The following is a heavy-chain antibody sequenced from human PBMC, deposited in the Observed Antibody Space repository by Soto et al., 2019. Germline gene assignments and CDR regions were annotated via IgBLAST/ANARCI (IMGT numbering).Heavy chain of an antibody. D-gene: IGHD5-12*01. CDR1: GFTFSGSA. CDR3: KASGYDTFVDY. CDR2: IRSKTNSYAT. J-gene: IGHJ4*02. V-gene: IGHV3-73*01. Sequence: GGSLRLSCAASGFTFSGSAMHWVRQASGKGLEWVGRIRSKTNSYATAYGASVKGRFTISRDDSKNTAYLQMNSLKTEDTAVYYCKASGYDTFVDYWGQGTLVTVSS.